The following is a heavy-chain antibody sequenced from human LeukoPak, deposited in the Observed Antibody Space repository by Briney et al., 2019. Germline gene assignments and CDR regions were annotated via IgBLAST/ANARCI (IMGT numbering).Heavy chain of an antibody. CDR3: ARVQGNWFDP. Sequence: GRSLRLSCAASGFTFSSYAMHWVRQAPGKGLEWVAVISYDGSNKYYADSVKGRFTISRDNSKNTLYLQTNSLRAEDTAVYYCARVQGNWFDPWGQGTLVTVSS. CDR1: GFTFSSYA. J-gene: IGHJ5*02. CDR2: ISYDGSNK. V-gene: IGHV3-30-3*01.